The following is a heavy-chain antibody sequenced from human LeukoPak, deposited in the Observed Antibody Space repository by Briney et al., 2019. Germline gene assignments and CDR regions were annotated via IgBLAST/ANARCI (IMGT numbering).Heavy chain of an antibody. CDR2: ISTYNGNT. Sequence: ASVQGSCKASGYTFTSYVISWVRQAPGQGLEWIGWISTYNGNTNYAQKLKGRVTMTTDTSTSAANMELRSPGSDDTAVYSCARGTGVNFDDWGQGTLVTVS. CDR1: GYTFTSYV. V-gene: IGHV1-18*01. CDR3: ARGTGVNFDD. J-gene: IGHJ4*02. D-gene: IGHD3-10*01.